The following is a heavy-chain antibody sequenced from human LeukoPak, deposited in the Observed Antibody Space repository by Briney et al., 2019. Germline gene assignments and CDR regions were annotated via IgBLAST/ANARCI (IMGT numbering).Heavy chain of an antibody. CDR2: MRQDGSEK. J-gene: IGHJ4*02. D-gene: IGHD2-2*01. Sequence: GGSLRLSCAASGFTFSSYWMSWVRLAPGKGLEWVANMRQDGSEKYYVDSVKGRFTISRDNSKNTLYLQMNSLRAEDTAVYYCARGTRPLSDEPGDYWGQGTLVTVSS. CDR3: ARGTRPLSDEPGDY. CDR1: GFTFSSYW. V-gene: IGHV3-7*03.